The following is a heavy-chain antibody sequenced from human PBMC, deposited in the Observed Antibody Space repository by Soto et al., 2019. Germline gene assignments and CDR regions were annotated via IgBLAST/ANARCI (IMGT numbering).Heavy chain of an antibody. J-gene: IGHJ4*02. CDR2: INHSGST. CDR1: GGSFSGYY. V-gene: IGHV4-34*01. D-gene: IGHD2-15*01. Sequence: ETLSLTCAVYGGSFSGYYWSWIRQPPGKGLEWIGEINHSGSTNYNPSLKSRVTISVDTSKNQFSLKLSSVTAADTAVYYCARGVKYCSGGSCYRFDYWGQGTLVTVSS. CDR3: ARGVKYCSGGSCYRFDY.